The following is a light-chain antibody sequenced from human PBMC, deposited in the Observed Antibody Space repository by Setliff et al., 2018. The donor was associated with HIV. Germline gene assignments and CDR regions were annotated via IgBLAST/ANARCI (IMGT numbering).Light chain of an antibody. CDR3: SSYTSTSTPYV. Sequence: QSALTQPASVSGSPGQSITISCTGPSSDVGGYNSVSWYQQHPGKVPKLMIYDVSNRPSGVSNRFSGSKSSNTASLTISGLQAEDEADYYCSSYTSTSTPYVFGTGTKVTVL. CDR2: DVS. CDR1: SSDVGGYNS. J-gene: IGLJ1*01. V-gene: IGLV2-14*03.